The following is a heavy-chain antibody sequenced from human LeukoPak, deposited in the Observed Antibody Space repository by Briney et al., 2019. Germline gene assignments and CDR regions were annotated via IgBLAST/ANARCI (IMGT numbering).Heavy chain of an antibody. V-gene: IGHV4-61*08. CDR2: IYYSGST. J-gene: IGHJ4*02. CDR3: ASLRIPRDY. CDR1: GVSISSGGYF. D-gene: IGHD2-2*02. Sequence: SQTLSLTCTVTGVSISSGGYFWSWIRQPPGKGLEWIGYIYYSGSTNYNPSLKSRVTISVDTSKNQFSLKLSSVTAADTAVYYCASLRIPRDYWGQGTLVTVSS.